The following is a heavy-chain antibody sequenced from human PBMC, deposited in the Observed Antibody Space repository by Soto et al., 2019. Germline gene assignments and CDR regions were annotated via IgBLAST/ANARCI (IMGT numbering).Heavy chain of an antibody. CDR3: ARAGGYIAARTFFDY. Sequence: SETLSLTCAVSGGSISSGGYSWSWIRQPPGKGLEWIGYIYHSGSAYYNPSLKSRVTISVDRSKNQFSLKLSSVTAADTAVYYCARAGGYIAARTFFDYWGQGTLVTVSS. CDR1: GGSISSGGYS. V-gene: IGHV4-30-2*01. CDR2: IYHSGSA. D-gene: IGHD6-6*01. J-gene: IGHJ4*02.